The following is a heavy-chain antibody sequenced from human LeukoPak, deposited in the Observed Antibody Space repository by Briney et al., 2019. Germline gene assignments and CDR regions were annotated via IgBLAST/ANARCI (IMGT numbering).Heavy chain of an antibody. V-gene: IGHV3-9*01. CDR1: GFTFDDYA. CDR2: ISWNSGSM. Sequence: GGSLRLSCAASGFTFDDYAMHWVRQAPGKGLEWVSGISWNSGSMDYADSVKGRFTISRDNAKNSLYLQMNSLRAEDTALYYCAKEGYYGSGSFPDYWGQGTLVTVSS. CDR3: AKEGYYGSGSFPDY. D-gene: IGHD3-10*01. J-gene: IGHJ4*02.